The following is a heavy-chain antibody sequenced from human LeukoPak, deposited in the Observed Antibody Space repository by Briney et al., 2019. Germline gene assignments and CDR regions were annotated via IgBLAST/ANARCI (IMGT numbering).Heavy chain of an antibody. CDR2: ISGSGGST. Sequence: PGGTLRLSCAASGFTFSSYAMSGVRQAPGKGLEWVSAISGSGGSTYYADSVKGRFTISRDNSKNTLYLQMNSLRAEDTAVYYCAKEGSGYSYGYRVYWGQGTLVTVSS. D-gene: IGHD5-18*01. J-gene: IGHJ4*02. V-gene: IGHV3-23*01. CDR1: GFTFSSYA. CDR3: AKEGSGYSYGYRVY.